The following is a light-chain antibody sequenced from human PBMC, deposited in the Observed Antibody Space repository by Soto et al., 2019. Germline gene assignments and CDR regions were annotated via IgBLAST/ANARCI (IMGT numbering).Light chain of an antibody. Sequence: EIVLTQSPGTLSLSPGERATLSCRASQSVSSSYLAWYQQKPGQAPRLLIYGASSRATGIPDRFSGSGSGTDFTLTISRLEPEDFAVYYCQKYGSSQGFTFGPGTKVDIK. CDR3: QKYGSSQGFT. CDR2: GAS. V-gene: IGKV3-20*01. CDR1: QSVSSSY. J-gene: IGKJ3*01.